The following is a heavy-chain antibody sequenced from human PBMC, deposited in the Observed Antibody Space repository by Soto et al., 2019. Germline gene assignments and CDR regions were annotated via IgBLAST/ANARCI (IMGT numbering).Heavy chain of an antibody. CDR1: GFTFSSYG. D-gene: IGHD6-19*01. CDR2: ISYDGSNK. V-gene: IGHV3-30*18. Sequence: PGGSLRLSCAASGFTFSSYGMHRVRQAPGKGLEWVAVISYDGSNKYYADSVKGRFTISRDNSKNTLYLQMNSLRAEDTAVYYCAKDKGAVAGWGQGTLVTVSS. CDR3: AKDKGAVAG. J-gene: IGHJ4*02.